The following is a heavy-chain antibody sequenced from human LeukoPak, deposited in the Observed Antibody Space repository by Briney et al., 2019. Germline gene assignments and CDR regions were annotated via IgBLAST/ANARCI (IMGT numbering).Heavy chain of an antibody. J-gene: IGHJ4*02. V-gene: IGHV4-61*02. Sequence: PSQTLSLTCTVSGGSISSGSYYWSWIRQPAGRGLEWIGRIYTSGGTNYNPSLKSRVTISLDTSKNQFSLKLSSVTAADTAVYYCAREEGYYYDSSAYYTHRGIFDYWGQGTLVTVSS. D-gene: IGHD3-22*01. CDR1: GGSISSGSYY. CDR2: IYTSGGT. CDR3: AREEGYYYDSSAYYTHRGIFDY.